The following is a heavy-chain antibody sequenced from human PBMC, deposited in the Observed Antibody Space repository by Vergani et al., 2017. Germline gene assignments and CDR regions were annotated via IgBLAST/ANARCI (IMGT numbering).Heavy chain of an antibody. CDR3: AKAHSVAAAGFDY. CDR2: ISSSGSTI. CDR1: GFTFSDYY. V-gene: IGHV3-11*01. Sequence: VQLVESGGGLVKPGGSLRLSCAASGFTFSDYYMSWIRQAPGKGLEWVSYISSSGSTIYYADSVKGRFTISRDNAKNSLYLQMNSLRAEETALYYCAKAHSVAAAGFDYWGQGTLVTVSS. J-gene: IGHJ4*02. D-gene: IGHD6-13*01.